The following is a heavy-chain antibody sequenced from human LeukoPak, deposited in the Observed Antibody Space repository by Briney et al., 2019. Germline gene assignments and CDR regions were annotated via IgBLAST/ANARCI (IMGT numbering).Heavy chain of an antibody. CDR2: ISSSSDSI. CDR3: ARAMRSGYDY. CDR1: GFTFGDYA. D-gene: IGHD5-12*01. Sequence: GGSLRLSCTASGFTFGDYAMSWVRQAPGKRLEWVSYISSSSDSIYYADSVKGRFTISRDNAENSLYLQMNSLRDEDTAVYYCARAMRSGYDYWGQGTLVTVSS. J-gene: IGHJ4*02. V-gene: IGHV3-48*02.